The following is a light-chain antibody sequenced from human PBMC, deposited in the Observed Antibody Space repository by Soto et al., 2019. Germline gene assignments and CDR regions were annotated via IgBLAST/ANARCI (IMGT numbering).Light chain of an antibody. J-gene: IGKJ5*01. CDR1: QSVSKS. Sequence: ELVLTQSPATLSLSPGEKATLSCRASQSVSKSLSWYQQKPGQAPRRLIYDASDRAASIPARFSGSESRTDFTLTNTELEPDDFGVYYCHLRTTFGQGTRLEIK. CDR2: DAS. V-gene: IGKV3-11*01. CDR3: HLRTT.